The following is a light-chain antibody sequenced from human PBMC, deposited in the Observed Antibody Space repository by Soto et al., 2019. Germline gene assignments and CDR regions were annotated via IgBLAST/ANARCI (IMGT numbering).Light chain of an antibody. CDR1: QDISSY. V-gene: IGKV1-9*01. CDR2: AAS. J-gene: IGKJ4*01. CDR3: QQYNSYPVT. Sequence: IQVTQSPSSLSASVGDRVTITCRASQDISSYLAWYQQKPGKAPTLLIYAASTLQSGVPSRFSGSGFGTDFTLTISSLQAEDFASYYCQQYNSYPVTLGGGTKVEIK.